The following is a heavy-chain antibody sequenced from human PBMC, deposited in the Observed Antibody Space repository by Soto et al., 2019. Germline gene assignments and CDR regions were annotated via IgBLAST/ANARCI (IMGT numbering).Heavy chain of an antibody. V-gene: IGHV4-31*03. D-gene: IGHD3-10*01. CDR3: AREIWFGESKYYFDY. J-gene: IGHJ4*02. Sequence: SETLSLTCTVSGGSISSGGYYWSWIRQHPGKGLEWIGYIYYSGSTYYNPSLKSRVTISVDTSKNQFSLKLSSVTAADTAVYYCAREIWFGESKYYFDYWGQGTLVTVSS. CDR2: IYYSGST. CDR1: GGSISSGGYY.